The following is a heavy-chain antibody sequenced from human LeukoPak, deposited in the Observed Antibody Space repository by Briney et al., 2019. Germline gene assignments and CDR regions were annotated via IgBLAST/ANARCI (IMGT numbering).Heavy chain of an antibody. D-gene: IGHD4-11*01. J-gene: IGHJ4*02. CDR1: GGSISRYY. CDR3: ARHSLNSNYATGGIDY. CDR2: ISYSGST. Sequence: SETLSLTCTVSGGSISRYYWSWIRQPTGKGLEWFGYISYSGSTSYNSSLKSRVTISVNTSKNQFSLKLTSVTAADTAVYYCARHSLNSNYATGGIDYWGQGTLVTVSS. V-gene: IGHV4-59*08.